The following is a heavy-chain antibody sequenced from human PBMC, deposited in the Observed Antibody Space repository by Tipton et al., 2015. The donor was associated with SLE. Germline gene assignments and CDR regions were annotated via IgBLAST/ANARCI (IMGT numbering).Heavy chain of an antibody. CDR1: GGSISSYY. D-gene: IGHD3-10*01. V-gene: IGHV4-59*01. J-gene: IGHJ4*02. CDR2: IYYSGST. CDR3: ARDGSGSYYFDY. Sequence: TLSLTCTVSGGSISSYYWSWIRQPPGKGLEWIGYIYYSGSTNYNPSLKSRVTISVDTSKNQFSLKLSSVTAADTAVYYCARDGSGSYYFDYWGQGTLVTVFS.